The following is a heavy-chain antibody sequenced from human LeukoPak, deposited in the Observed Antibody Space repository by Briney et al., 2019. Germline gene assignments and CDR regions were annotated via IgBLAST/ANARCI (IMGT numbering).Heavy chain of an antibody. Sequence: PGRSLRLSCAASGFTFSSYGMHWVRQAPGKGLEWVAVISYDGSNKYYADSVKGRFTISRDNAKKSLYLQMNSLRAEDTAVYYCARTYYYDSSGYREDWFDPWGQGTLVTVSS. V-gene: IGHV3-30*03. J-gene: IGHJ5*02. CDR2: ISYDGSNK. D-gene: IGHD3-22*01. CDR1: GFTFSSYG. CDR3: ARTYYYDSSGYREDWFDP.